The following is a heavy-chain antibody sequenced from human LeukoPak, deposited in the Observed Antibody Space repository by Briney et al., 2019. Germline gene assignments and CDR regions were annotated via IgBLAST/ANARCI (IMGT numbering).Heavy chain of an antibody. CDR3: AKDTTAWWYHRAYMNV. V-gene: IGHV3-23*01. J-gene: IGHJ6*03. CDR2: ISGSGDKT. CDR1: GFILSTYA. D-gene: IGHD2-15*01. Sequence: GGSLRLSCAASGFILSTYAMSGVRQAPGGGLEWVSAISGSGDKTFHADSVKGRFTISKDNSANRLSLQMDTLRAEDTALYFCAKDTTAWWYHRAYMNVWGKGTTVTVSS.